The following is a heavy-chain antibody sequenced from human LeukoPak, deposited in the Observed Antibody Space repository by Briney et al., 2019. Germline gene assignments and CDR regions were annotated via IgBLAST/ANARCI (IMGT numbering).Heavy chain of an antibody. CDR2: ISYDGSNK. Sequence: GGSLRLSCAASGFTFSSYAMHWVRQAPGKGLEWVAVISYDGSNKYYADSVKGRFTISRDNSKNTLYLQMNSLRAEDTAVYYCDYQGSTSPPRLWGQGTLVTVSS. D-gene: IGHD2-2*01. V-gene: IGHV3-30*07. CDR3: DYQGSTSPPRL. J-gene: IGHJ4*02. CDR1: GFTFSSYA.